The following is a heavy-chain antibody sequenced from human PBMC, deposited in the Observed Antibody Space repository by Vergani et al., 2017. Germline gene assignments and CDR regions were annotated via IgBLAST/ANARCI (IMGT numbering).Heavy chain of an antibody. J-gene: IGHJ5*02. D-gene: IGHD3-10*01. CDR2: IIPILGIA. CDR3: ARSVRGVIITGNWFDP. CDR1: GGTFSSYT. V-gene: IGHV1-69*02. Sequence: QVQLVQSGAEVKKPGSSVKVSCKASGGTFSSYTISWVRQAPGQGLEWMGRIIPILGIANYAQKFQGRVTITADKSTSTAYMELSSLRSEYTAVYYCARSVRGVIITGNWFDPWGQGTLVTVSS.